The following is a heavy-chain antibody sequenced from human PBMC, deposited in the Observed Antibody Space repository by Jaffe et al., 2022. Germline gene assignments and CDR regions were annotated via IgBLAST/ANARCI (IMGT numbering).Heavy chain of an antibody. CDR1: GYSFTSYW. D-gene: IGHD6-13*01. Sequence: EVQLVQSGAEVKKPGESLKISCKGSGYSFTSYWIGWVRQMPGKGLEWMGIIYPGDSDTRYSPSFQGQVTISADKSISTAYLQWSSLKASDTAMYYCVRHITRGLRYSSSWEDHLIDPWGQGTLVTVSS. CDR2: IYPGDSDT. V-gene: IGHV5-51*01. J-gene: IGHJ5*02. CDR3: VRHITRGLRYSSSWEDHLIDP.